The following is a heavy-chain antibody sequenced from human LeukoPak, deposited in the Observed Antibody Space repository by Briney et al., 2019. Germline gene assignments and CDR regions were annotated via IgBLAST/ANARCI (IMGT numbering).Heavy chain of an antibody. V-gene: IGHV1-69*13. CDR1: GGTFSSYA. D-gene: IGHD6-19*01. J-gene: IGHJ5*02. CDR3: ARGGSSGWNA. CDR2: IIPIFGTA. Sequence: ASVKVSCKASGGTFSSYAISWVRQAPGQGLEWMGGIIPIFGTANYAQKFQGRVTITADESTSTAYMELSSLRSEDTAVYHCARGGSSGWNAWGQGTLVTVSS.